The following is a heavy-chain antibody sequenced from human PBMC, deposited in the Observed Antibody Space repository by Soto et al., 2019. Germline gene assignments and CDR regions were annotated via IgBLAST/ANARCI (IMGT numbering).Heavy chain of an antibody. CDR1: GFTFSSYA. Sequence: PGGSLRLSCAASGFTFSSYAMSWVRQAPGKGLEWVSVISGRGESTYYADSVKGRFTISRDNSKNTLYLQMSSLRAEDTAVYYCAKGNSGYPLYYFDYWGQGTQVTVS. CDR3: AKGNSGYPLYYFDY. D-gene: IGHD5-12*01. V-gene: IGHV3-23*01. CDR2: ISGRGEST. J-gene: IGHJ4*02.